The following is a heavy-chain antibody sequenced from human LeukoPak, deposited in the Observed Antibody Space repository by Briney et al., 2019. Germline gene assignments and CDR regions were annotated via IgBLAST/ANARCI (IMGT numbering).Heavy chain of an antibody. V-gene: IGHV1-69*04. Sequence: SVKVSCKASGGTFSSYAISWVRQAPGQGLEWMGRIIPILGIANYAQKFQGRVTITADKSTSTACMELSSLRSEDTAVYYCARDALYEMTNWFDPWGQGTLVTVSS. CDR3: ARDALYEMTNWFDP. D-gene: IGHD2-8*01. CDR2: IIPILGIA. J-gene: IGHJ5*02. CDR1: GGTFSSYA.